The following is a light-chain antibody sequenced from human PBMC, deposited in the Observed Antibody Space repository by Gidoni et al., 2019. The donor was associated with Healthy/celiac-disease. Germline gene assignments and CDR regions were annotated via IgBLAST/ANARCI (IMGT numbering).Light chain of an antibody. Sequence: QSVLPQPPSASGTPGQRVTIPCSGSSSNIGRNTVNWYQQLPGTAPKLLIYSNNQRPSGVPDRFSGSKSGTSASLAISGLQSEDEADYYCAAGDDSLNGWVFGGGTNLTVL. CDR3: AAGDDSLNGWV. V-gene: IGLV1-44*01. CDR2: SNN. CDR1: SSNIGRNT. J-gene: IGLJ3*02.